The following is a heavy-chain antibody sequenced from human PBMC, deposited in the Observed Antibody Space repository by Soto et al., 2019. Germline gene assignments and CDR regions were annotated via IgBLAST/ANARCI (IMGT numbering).Heavy chain of an antibody. Sequence: ASVKVSCKASGYTFTSYGISWVRQAPGQGLEWMGWISAYNGNTNYAQKLQGRVTMTTDTSTSTAYMELRSLRSDDTAVYYCARDQTQLLLWFGELYHNSDPGYNWFDPWGQGTLVTVSS. J-gene: IGHJ5*02. CDR3: ARDQTQLLLWFGELYHNSDPGYNWFDP. V-gene: IGHV1-18*01. D-gene: IGHD3-10*01. CDR1: GYTFTSYG. CDR2: ISAYNGNT.